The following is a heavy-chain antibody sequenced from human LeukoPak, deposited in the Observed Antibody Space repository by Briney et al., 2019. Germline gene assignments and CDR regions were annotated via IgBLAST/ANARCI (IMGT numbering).Heavy chain of an antibody. CDR3: ARIGTAMIDY. V-gene: IGHV4-38-2*02. CDR2: IFQGGTT. J-gene: IGHJ4*02. Sequence: SETLSLTCTVSGYSIRSGFYWGWIRQAPGKGLEWIGSIFQGGTTFYNPSLKSRVIISADTSNNEFSLKLSSVTAADTAVYYCARIGTAMIDYWGQGTLVTVSS. CDR1: GYSIRSGFY. D-gene: IGHD5-18*01.